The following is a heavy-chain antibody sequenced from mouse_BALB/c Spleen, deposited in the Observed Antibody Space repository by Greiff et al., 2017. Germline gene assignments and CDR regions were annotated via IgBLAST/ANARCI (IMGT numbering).Heavy chain of an antibody. CDR1: GFTFSNYW. V-gene: IGHV6-6*02. Sequence: EVKLVESGGGLVQPGGSMKLSCVASGFTFSNYWMNWVRQSPEKGLEWVAEIRLKSNNYATHYAESVKGRFTISRDDSKSSVYLQMNNLRAEDTGIYYCTREYGGAMDYWGQGTSVTVSS. CDR3: TREYGGAMDY. J-gene: IGHJ4*01. D-gene: IGHD5-1*01. CDR2: IRLKSNNYAT.